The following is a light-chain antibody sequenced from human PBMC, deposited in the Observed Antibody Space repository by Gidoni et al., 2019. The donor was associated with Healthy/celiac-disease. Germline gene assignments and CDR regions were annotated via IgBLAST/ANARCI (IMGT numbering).Light chain of an antibody. J-gene: IGLJ7*01. CDR1: NIGSNS. V-gene: IGLV3-21*04. CDR2: YDS. Sequence: SYVLTPPPSVSVPPGKTARITCGGNNIGSNSVHWYQQKPGQAPGLVIYYDSDRPSGIPERFSGSNSGNTATLTISRVEAGDEADYYCQVWDSSSDHAVFGGGTQLTVL. CDR3: QVWDSSSDHAV.